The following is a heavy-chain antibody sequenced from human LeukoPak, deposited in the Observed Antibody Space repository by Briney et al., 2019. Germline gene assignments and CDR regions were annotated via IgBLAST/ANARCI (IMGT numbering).Heavy chain of an antibody. CDR1: GGSFSGYY. CDR3: ARAHYYGSGSYFSHFDH. D-gene: IGHD3-10*01. V-gene: IGHV4-34*01. Sequence: SETLSLTCAVYGGSFSGYYWSWIRQPPGKGLEWIGEINHSGSTNYNPSLKSRVTISVDTSKNQFSLKLSSVTAADTAVYYCARAHYYGSGSYFSHFDHWGQGTLVTVSS. J-gene: IGHJ4*02. CDR2: INHSGST.